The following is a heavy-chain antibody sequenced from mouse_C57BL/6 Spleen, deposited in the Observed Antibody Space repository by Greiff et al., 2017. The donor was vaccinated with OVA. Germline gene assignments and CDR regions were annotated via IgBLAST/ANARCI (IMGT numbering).Heavy chain of an antibody. CDR2: IYPRSGNT. V-gene: IGHV1-81*01. CDR1: GYTFTSYG. D-gene: IGHD1-1*01. Sequence: VQLQQSGAELARPGASVKLSCKASGYTFTSYGISWVKQRTGQGLEWIGEIYPRSGNTYYNEKFKGKATLTADKSSSTAYMELRSLTSEDSAVYFYARTPYGSGCAWFAYWGQGTLVTVSA. J-gene: IGHJ3*01. CDR3: ARTPYGSGCAWFAY.